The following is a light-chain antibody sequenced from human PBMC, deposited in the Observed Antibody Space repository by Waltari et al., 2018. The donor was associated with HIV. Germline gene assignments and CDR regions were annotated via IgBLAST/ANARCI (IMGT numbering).Light chain of an antibody. CDR1: SSNIGAGYD. V-gene: IGLV1-40*01. Sequence: QSVLTQPPSVSGAPGQRVTISCTGSSSNIGAGYDVHWYQQLPGTAPKLLIYSNNTRASGVPARFSVSKSDPSAALAITGLHSEDEADYYCQSYDSTLSGSDWVFGGGTKLTVL. CDR3: QSYDSTLSGSDWV. J-gene: IGLJ3*02. CDR2: SNN.